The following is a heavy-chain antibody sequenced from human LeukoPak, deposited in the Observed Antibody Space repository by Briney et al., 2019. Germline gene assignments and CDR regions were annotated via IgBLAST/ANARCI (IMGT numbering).Heavy chain of an antibody. J-gene: IGHJ5*02. CDR3: ARDATPEIAVAGPFDP. CDR2: ISSSSSYI. V-gene: IGHV3-21*01. D-gene: IGHD6-19*01. CDR1: GFAFSSYS. Sequence: GGSLRLSCAASGFAFSSYSMNWVRQAPGKGLEWVSSISSSSSYIYYADSVKGRFTISRDNAKNSLYLQMNSLRAEDTAVYYCARDATPEIAVAGPFDPWGQGTLVTVSS.